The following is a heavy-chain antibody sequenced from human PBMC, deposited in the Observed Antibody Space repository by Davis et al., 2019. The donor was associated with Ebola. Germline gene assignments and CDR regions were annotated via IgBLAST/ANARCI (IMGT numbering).Heavy chain of an antibody. V-gene: IGHV3-11*01. CDR1: GFTSRDHY. D-gene: IGHD4-17*01. J-gene: IGHJ4*02. Sequence: RGSLRLSCAASGFTSRDHYMSWIRPAPGKGLEWVSSISSSGRTIYYADSVKGRFTISRDNAKNSLYLQMNSLKTEDTAVSYGTSSASTEDFDYWGQGTLVTVSS. CDR2: ISSSGRTI. CDR3: TSSASTEDFDY.